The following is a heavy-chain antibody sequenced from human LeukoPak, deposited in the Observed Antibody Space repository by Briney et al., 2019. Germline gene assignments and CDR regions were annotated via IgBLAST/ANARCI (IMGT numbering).Heavy chain of an antibody. CDR2: IIPIFGTA. Sequence: SVKVSCKASGGTFSSYAISWVRQAPGQGLEWMGGIIPIFGTAKYAQKFQGRVMITTDESTSTAYMELSSLRSEDTAVYYCARGGGHDYGDYVGLAWGQGTLVTVSS. V-gene: IGHV1-69*05. CDR3: ARGGGHDYGDYVGLA. D-gene: IGHD4-17*01. CDR1: GGTFSSYA. J-gene: IGHJ5*02.